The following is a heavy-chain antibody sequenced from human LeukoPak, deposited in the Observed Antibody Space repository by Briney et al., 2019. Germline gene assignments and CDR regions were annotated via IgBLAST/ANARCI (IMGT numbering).Heavy chain of an antibody. V-gene: IGHV3-7*01. CDR2: IKEDGSEK. CDR1: GFSFSKYG. CDR3: VREAEAGITFDI. J-gene: IGHJ3*02. D-gene: IGHD6-13*01. Sequence: GGSLRLSCTASGFSFSKYGMHWVRQAPGKGLEWVANIKEDGSEKNYVDSVKGRFTISRDNAKKSLYLQMNSLRAEDMAVYYCVREAEAGITFDIWGQGTMVTVSS.